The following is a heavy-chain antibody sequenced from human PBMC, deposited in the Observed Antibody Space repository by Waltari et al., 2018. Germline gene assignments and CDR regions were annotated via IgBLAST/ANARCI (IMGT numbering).Heavy chain of an antibody. D-gene: IGHD3-22*01. CDR1: GGTFSSYA. V-gene: IGHV1-69*01. J-gene: IGHJ4*02. CDR2: FIPIFLTA. Sequence: QVQLVQSGAEVKKPGSSVKVSCKASGGTFSSYAISWVRQAPGQGLEWMGGFIPIFLTANYAQKFQGRVTITADESTSTAYMELSSLRSEDTAVYYCASDSYYDSSGYYTYLGGWGQGTLVTVSS. CDR3: ASDSYYDSSGYYTYLGG.